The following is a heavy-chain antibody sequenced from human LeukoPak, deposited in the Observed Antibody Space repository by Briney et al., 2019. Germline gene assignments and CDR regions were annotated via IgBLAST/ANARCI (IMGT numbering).Heavy chain of an antibody. Sequence: GGSLRLSCAASGFTFSSYSMNWVRQAPGKGLECVSAISGDGVSPYYADSVRGRFTISRDNSKNTLYLHMNSLGVEDTAVYFCARDPGAFPYFFDCWGQGTLVTVSS. V-gene: IGHV3-23*01. J-gene: IGHJ4*02. CDR2: ISGDGVSP. CDR1: GFTFSSYS. CDR3: ARDPGAFPYFFDC. D-gene: IGHD4/OR15-4a*01.